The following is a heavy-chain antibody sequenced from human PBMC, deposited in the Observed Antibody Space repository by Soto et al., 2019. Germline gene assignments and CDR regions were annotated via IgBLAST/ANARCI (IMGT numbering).Heavy chain of an antibody. J-gene: IGHJ6*02. D-gene: IGHD3-3*01. CDR2: IYYSGST. V-gene: IGHV4-59*01. Sequence: PSETLCLTCTVSGGSISSYYWSWIRQPPGKGLEWIGYIYYSGSTNYNPSLKSRVTISVDTSKNQFSLKLSSVTAADTAVYYCARALAYDFWSGYGYYYYGMDVWGQGTTVTVS. CDR1: GGSISSYY. CDR3: ARALAYDFWSGYGYYYYGMDV.